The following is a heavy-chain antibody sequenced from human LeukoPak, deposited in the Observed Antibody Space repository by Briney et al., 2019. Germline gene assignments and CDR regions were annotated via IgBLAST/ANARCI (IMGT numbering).Heavy chain of an antibody. J-gene: IGHJ4*02. V-gene: IGHV3-64*01. D-gene: IGHD3-22*01. Sequence: PGGSLRLSCAASGFTFSSYAMHWVRQAPGKGLEYVSATSIHGGDTYYANSVKGRFTISRDNSKNTLYLQMGSLRAEDMAVYYCARVLRDASGYYDYWGQGTLVTVSS. CDR3: ARVLRDASGYYDY. CDR1: GFTFSSYA. CDR2: TSIHGGDT.